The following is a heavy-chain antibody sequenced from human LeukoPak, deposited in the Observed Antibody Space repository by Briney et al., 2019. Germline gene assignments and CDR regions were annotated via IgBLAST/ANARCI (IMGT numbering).Heavy chain of an antibody. CDR1: GVSINSDAYF. CDR3: ARSEVWNDQGGMDV. V-gene: IGHV4-30-2*01. J-gene: IGHJ6*02. Sequence: PSQTLSLTCTVSGVSINSDAYFWSWIRQPPGKGLEWIGYIYHSGNTYYNPSLKSRVIISLDTSKNQFSLKLSSVTAADTAVYYCARSEVWNDQGGMDVWGQGTTVTVSS. CDR2: IYHSGNT. D-gene: IGHD1-1*01.